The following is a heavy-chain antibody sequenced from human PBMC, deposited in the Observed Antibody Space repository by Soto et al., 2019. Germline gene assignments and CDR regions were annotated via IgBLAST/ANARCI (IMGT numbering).Heavy chain of an antibody. D-gene: IGHD3-22*01. CDR2: ISSSSSYT. J-gene: IGHJ3*02. V-gene: IGHV3-11*06. CDR3: ARVAYFRRYYDSSGSDAFDI. CDR1: GFTFSDYY. Sequence: GGSLRLSCAASGFTFSDYYMSWIRQAPGKGLEWVSYISSSSSYTNYADSVKGRFTISRDNAKNSLYLQMNSLRAEDTAVYYCARVAYFRRYYDSSGSDAFDIWGQGTMVTVSS.